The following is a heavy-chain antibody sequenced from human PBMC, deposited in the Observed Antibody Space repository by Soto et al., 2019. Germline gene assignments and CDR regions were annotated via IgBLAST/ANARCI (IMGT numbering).Heavy chain of an antibody. Sequence: GGSLRLSCAASGFTFSSYAMSWVRQAPGKGLEWVSGLSGSGATTHYAVSVRGRFTISRDNSKNTLYLQMNSLRAEDTAVYYCAKGLIRLVDFDSWGQGTLVTVSS. CDR1: GFTFSSYA. CDR3: AKGLIRLVDFDS. V-gene: IGHV3-23*01. J-gene: IGHJ4*02. CDR2: LSGSGATT. D-gene: IGHD6-19*01.